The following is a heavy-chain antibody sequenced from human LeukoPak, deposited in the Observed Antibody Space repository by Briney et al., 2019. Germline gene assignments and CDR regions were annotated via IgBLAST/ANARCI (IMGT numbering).Heavy chain of an antibody. Sequence: GESLEISCKGSGYSFTSYWIGWVRQMPGKGLEWMGIIYPGDSDTRYSPSFQGQVTISADKSISTAYLQWSSLKASDTAMYYCARQRGYQLLWISSWFDPWGQGTLVTVSS. CDR1: GYSFTSYW. J-gene: IGHJ5*02. V-gene: IGHV5-51*01. D-gene: IGHD2-2*01. CDR3: ARQRGYQLLWISSWFDP. CDR2: IYPGDSDT.